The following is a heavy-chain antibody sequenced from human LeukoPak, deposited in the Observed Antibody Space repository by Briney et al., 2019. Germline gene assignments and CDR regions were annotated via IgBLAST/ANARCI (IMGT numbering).Heavy chain of an antibody. D-gene: IGHD6-13*01. CDR2: IYSRGST. CDR3: ASSGSSWYFDL. CDR1: GFTVSSNY. J-gene: IGHJ2*01. Sequence: PGGSRRLSWAASGFTVSSNYMSWVRQAPGEGMEWVSVIYSRGSTSYADCVKGRFTISRDNSKNTLYLQMNSLRAEDTAVYYCASSGSSWYFDLWGRGTLVTVSS. V-gene: IGHV3-53*01.